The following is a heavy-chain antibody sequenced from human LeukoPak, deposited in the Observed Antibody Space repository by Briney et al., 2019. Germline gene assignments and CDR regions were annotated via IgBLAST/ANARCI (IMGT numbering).Heavy chain of an antibody. CDR3: AINGKQLVSYFDY. Sequence: PGGSLRLSCAASGFTFSSYATSWVRQAPGKGLEWVSAISGSGGSTYYADSVKGRFTISRDNSKNTLYLQMNSLRAEDTAVYYCAINGKQLVSYFDYWGQGTLVTVSS. V-gene: IGHV3-23*01. J-gene: IGHJ4*02. D-gene: IGHD6-6*01. CDR2: ISGSGGST. CDR1: GFTFSSYA.